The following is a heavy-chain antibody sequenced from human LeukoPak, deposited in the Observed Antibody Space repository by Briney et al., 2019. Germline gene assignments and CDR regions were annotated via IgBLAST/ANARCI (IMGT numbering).Heavy chain of an antibody. CDR1: GYTFTGYY. CDR3: ARDHLVLTGDSWYFDL. V-gene: IGHV1-2*02. CDR2: INPNSGGT. Sequence: ASVKVSCKASGYTFTGYYMHWVRQAPGQGLEWMGWINPNSGGTNYAQNFQGRVTMTRDTSISTASMELSRLTSDDTAVYFCARDHLVLTGDSWYFDLWGRGTLVTVSS. D-gene: IGHD4/OR15-4a*01. J-gene: IGHJ2*01.